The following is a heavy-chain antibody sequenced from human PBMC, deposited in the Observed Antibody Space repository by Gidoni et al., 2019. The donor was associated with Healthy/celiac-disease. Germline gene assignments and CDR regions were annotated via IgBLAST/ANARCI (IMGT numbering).Heavy chain of an antibody. CDR3: AHSSEVDKSAEYCQH. CDR1: GFSLSTSGVG. CDR2: IYWNDDK. D-gene: IGHD3-22*01. V-gene: IGHV2-5*01. J-gene: IGHJ1*01. Sequence: QSTLKESGPTLVKPTQTLTLTCTFSGFSLSTSGVGVGWIRQPPGKALEWLALIYWNDDKRYSPSLKSRLTITKDTSKNQVVLTMTNMDPVDTATYYCAHSSEVDKSAEYCQHWGQGTLVTVSS.